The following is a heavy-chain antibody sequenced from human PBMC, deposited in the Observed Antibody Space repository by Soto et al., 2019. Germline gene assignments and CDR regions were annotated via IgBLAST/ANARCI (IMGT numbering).Heavy chain of an antibody. J-gene: IGHJ5*02. D-gene: IGHD1-1*01. Sequence: QVRLEQSGAEVKKPGSSVRVSCQASGGALTSYPIHWVRQAPGQGLEWMGVIDPMFDTSNLAEKFKARVTFTADASTKTVYMDLTNLRSDDTAVYFCATYPRPHNWIDLWGQGTLLTVSS. CDR3: ATYPRPHNWIDL. CDR2: IDPMFDTS. CDR1: GGALTSYP. V-gene: IGHV1-69*01.